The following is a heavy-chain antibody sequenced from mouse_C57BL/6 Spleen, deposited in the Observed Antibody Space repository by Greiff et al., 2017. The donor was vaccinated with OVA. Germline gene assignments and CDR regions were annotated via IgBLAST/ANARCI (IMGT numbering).Heavy chain of an antibody. Sequence: EVKLVESGGGLVKPGGSLKLSCAASGFTFSDYGMHWVRQAPEKGLEWVAYISSGSSTIYYADTVKGRFTISRDNAKNTLFLQMTSLRSEDTAMYYCARKANWPLYYFDYWGQGTTLTVSS. D-gene: IGHD4-1*01. CDR3: ARKANWPLYYFDY. J-gene: IGHJ2*01. CDR1: GFTFSDYG. CDR2: ISSGSSTI. V-gene: IGHV5-17*01.